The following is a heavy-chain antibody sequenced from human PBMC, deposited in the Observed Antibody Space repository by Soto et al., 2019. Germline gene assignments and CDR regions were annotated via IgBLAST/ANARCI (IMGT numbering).Heavy chain of an antibody. V-gene: IGHV1-18*01. CDR3: ARSGIKGYCSGCSCYFVY. D-gene: IGHD2-15*01. Sequence: ASVKVSCKASGYTFTSYGISWVRQAPGQGLEWMGRINAGNGKAKYSQKFQGRVTITRDKSTSTAYMELSSLRSEDTAVYYCARSGIKGYCSGCSCYFVYWGQGSLVTVS. J-gene: IGHJ4*02. CDR2: INAGNGKA. CDR1: GYTFTSYG.